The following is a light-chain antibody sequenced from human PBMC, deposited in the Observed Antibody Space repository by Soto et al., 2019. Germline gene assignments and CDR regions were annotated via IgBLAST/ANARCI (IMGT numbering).Light chain of an antibody. CDR3: QQSYTTPRT. V-gene: IGKV1-39*01. J-gene: IGKJ1*01. Sequence: DIEMTQSPSSLSASVGDRVTITCRASQSISSYLNWYQQKPGNAPNLLIYAASTLQSGVPSRFSAYGSETDFTLTNSKLQAEDFATYYCQQSYTTPRTFGQGTKVEVK. CDR1: QSISSY. CDR2: AAS.